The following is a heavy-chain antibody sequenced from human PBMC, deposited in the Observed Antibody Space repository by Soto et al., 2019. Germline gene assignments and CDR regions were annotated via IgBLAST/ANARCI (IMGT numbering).Heavy chain of an antibody. CDR3: ARTSRFDS. CDR2: IYSSGST. CDR1: GASISSSTFY. Sequence: SETLSLTCTVSGASISSSTFYWGWIRQPPGKGLESIGYIYSSGSTNYNPSLNSRVTISVDTSKNQFSLKLSSLTAADTAVYYCARTSRFDSWGQGTLVTVSS. V-gene: IGHV4-61*05. D-gene: IGHD6-6*01. J-gene: IGHJ4*02.